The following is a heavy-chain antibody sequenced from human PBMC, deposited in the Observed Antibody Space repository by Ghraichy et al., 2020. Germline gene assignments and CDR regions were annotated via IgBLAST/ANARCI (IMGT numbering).Heavy chain of an antibody. D-gene: IGHD3-22*01. CDR1: GFTFSSYA. V-gene: IGHV3-23*01. CDR2: ISGSGGST. CDR3: AKDGHGYYDSSALNDAYFDY. J-gene: IGHJ4*02. Sequence: GGSLRLSCAASGFTFSSYAMSWVRQAPGKGLEWVSAISGSGGSTYYADSVKGRFTISRDNSKNTLYLQMNSLRAEDTAVYYCAKDGHGYYDSSALNDAYFDYWGQGTLVTVSS.